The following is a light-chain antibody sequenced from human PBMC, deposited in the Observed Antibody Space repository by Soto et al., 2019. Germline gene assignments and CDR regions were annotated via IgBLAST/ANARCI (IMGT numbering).Light chain of an antibody. CDR2: AAS. V-gene: IGKV1-27*01. Sequence: DIQMTQSPSSLSASVGDTVTITCRASQGIIDYLAWYQQRPGKVPKLLIYAASTLQTVVPSRFSGSGAGTDFTLIISILLPEDVGSYYCQKYDTAPKTFGQGTRLEIK. J-gene: IGKJ1*01. CDR1: QGIIDY. CDR3: QKYDTAPKT.